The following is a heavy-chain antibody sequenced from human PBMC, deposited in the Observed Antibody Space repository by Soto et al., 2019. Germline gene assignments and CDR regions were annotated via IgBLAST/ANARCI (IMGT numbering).Heavy chain of an antibody. CDR1: GGSFGSSA. D-gene: IGHD3-16*01. V-gene: IGHV1-69*01. CDR3: ARLRRDWGDAFDL. Sequence: QVQLVQSGADVKKSGSSVKVSCKTSGGSFGSSAISWVRQAPAQGLEWMGEIIPVFDKANYAQNFQGRLTITADELTGTVFMELSSLISEDTAVYFCARLRRDWGDAFDLWGLGTFVTVSS. J-gene: IGHJ3*01. CDR2: IIPVFDKA.